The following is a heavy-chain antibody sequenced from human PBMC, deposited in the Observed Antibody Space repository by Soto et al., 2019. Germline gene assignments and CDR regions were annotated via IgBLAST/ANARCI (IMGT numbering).Heavy chain of an antibody. CDR2: IYYSGST. V-gene: IGHV4-31*03. CDR1: GGSISSGGYY. CDR3: ARDVYDYGDSEPVRYFDL. J-gene: IGHJ2*01. D-gene: IGHD4-17*01. Sequence: QVQLQESGPGLVKPSQTLSLTCTVSGGSISSGGYYWSWIRQHPGKGLEWIGYIYYSGSTYYNPSLKSRVTISVDTSKNQFSLKLSSVTAADTAVYYCARDVYDYGDSEPVRYFDLWGRGTLVTVSS.